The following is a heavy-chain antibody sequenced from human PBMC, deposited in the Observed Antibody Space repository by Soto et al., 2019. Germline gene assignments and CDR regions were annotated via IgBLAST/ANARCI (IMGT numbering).Heavy chain of an antibody. CDR3: ANIHYGSLTY. Sequence: QVQLVESGGDLVKPGGSLRLSCTASGFNFGPAYMIWMRQAPGKGLEWVSFISNSGDYTNYADSVRGRFTISRDNDKRSLYLQMNNLRVDDTAAYYCANIHYGSLTYWGQGTLVTVSS. V-gene: IGHV3-11*06. CDR1: GFNFGPAY. D-gene: IGHD3-10*01. J-gene: IGHJ4*02. CDR2: ISNSGDYT.